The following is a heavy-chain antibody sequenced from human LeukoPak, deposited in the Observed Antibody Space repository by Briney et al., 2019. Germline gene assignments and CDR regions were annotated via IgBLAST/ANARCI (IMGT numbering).Heavy chain of an antibody. V-gene: IGHV4-4*07. CDR1: GGSISSYY. J-gene: IGHJ3*02. CDR2: IYTSGST. CDR3: ARRRYSSSWFNDAFDI. Sequence: SETLSLTCTVSGGSISSYYWSWIRQPAGKGLEWIGRIYTSGSTNYNPSLKSRVTMSVATSKTQFSLKLSSVTAADTAVYYCARRRYSSSWFNDAFDIWGQGTMVTVSS. D-gene: IGHD6-13*01.